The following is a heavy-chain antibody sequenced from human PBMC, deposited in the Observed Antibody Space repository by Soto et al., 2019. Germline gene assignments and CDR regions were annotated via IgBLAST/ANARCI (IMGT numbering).Heavy chain of an antibody. V-gene: IGHV3-48*01. CDR2: ISSSSSTI. CDR1: GFTFSSYS. D-gene: IGHD3-9*01. J-gene: IGHJ4*02. CDR3: ARDLNDILTGFGYFDY. Sequence: EVQLVESGGGLVQPGGSLRLSCAASGFTFSSYSMNWVRQAPGKGLEWVSYISSSSSTIYYADSVKGRFTISRDNAKNSLYLQMISLRAEDTAVYYCARDLNDILTGFGYFDYWGQGTLVTVSS.